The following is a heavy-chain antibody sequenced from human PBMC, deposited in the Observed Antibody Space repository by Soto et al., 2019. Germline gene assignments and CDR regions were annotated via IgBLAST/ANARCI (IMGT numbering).Heavy chain of an antibody. V-gene: IGHV3-23*01. Sequence: QPGGSLRLSCVASGFSFGNYGMSWVRQAPGEGLEWVSAIKSDGTSTYYAASVEDRFTISRDNSKNTLYLQLNSLRAEDTAVYYCAQLGLMTFSHKHYFNHWGRGTLVTVSS. D-gene: IGHD3-16*01. CDR1: GFSFGNYG. CDR2: IKSDGTST. CDR3: AQLGLMTFSHKHYFNH. J-gene: IGHJ4*02.